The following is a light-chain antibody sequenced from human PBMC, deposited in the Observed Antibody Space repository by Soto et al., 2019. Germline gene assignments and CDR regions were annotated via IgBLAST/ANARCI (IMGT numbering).Light chain of an antibody. Sequence: QPVLTQPPSVSGAPGQRVTISCTGSSSNIGAGYDVHWYQQLPGTAPKLLIYGNSNRPSGVPDRFSGSKSGTSASLAIIGLQAEDEADYYCQSYDSSLSGSNWVFGGGTKLTVL. J-gene: IGLJ3*02. CDR2: GNS. V-gene: IGLV1-40*01. CDR3: QSYDSSLSGSNWV. CDR1: SSNIGAGYD.